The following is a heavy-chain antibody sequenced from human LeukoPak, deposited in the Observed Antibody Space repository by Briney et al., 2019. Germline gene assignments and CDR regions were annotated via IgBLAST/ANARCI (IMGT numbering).Heavy chain of an antibody. V-gene: IGHV3-30*03. Sequence: PGGSLRLSCAASGFTFSTYGMHWVRQAPGKGLAWVAVISNDGSNKLYGDSVKGRFTISRDNSKNTLYLQMNSLRAEDTAVYYCARSDVDMAAWGQGTLVTVSS. J-gene: IGHJ5*02. D-gene: IGHD5-12*01. CDR3: ARSDVDMAA. CDR1: GFTFSTYG. CDR2: ISNDGSNK.